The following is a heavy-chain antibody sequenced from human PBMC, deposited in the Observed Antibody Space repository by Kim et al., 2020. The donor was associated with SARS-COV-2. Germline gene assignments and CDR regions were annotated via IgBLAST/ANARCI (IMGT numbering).Heavy chain of an antibody. V-gene: IGHV3-7*03. CDR1: GFTFSSYW. D-gene: IGHD3-3*01. CDR2: IKQDGSEK. J-gene: IGHJ6*02. Sequence: GGSLRLSCAASGFTFSSYWMSWVRQAPGKGLEWVANIKQDGSEKYYVDSVKGRFTISRDNAKNSLYMQMNSLRAEDTAVYYCAREDGRFLEWLLAGGMDVWGQGTTVTVSS. CDR3: AREDGRFLEWLLAGGMDV.